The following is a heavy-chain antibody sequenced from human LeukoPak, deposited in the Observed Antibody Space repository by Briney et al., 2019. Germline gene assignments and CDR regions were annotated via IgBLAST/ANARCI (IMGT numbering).Heavy chain of an antibody. D-gene: IGHD3-10*01. CDR2: ISSSSSYI. V-gene: IGHV3-21*01. Sequence: GGSLRLSCAASGFTFSSYSMNWVRQAPGKGLEWVSSISSSSSYIYYADSVKGRFTISRDNARNSLYLQMNSLRAEDTAVYYCVKDAPGEYYFDYWGQGTLVTVSS. CDR3: VKDAPGEYYFDY. J-gene: IGHJ4*02. CDR1: GFTFSSYS.